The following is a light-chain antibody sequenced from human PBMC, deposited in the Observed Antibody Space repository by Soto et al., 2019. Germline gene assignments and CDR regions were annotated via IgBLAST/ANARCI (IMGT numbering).Light chain of an antibody. CDR3: QQYENLPT. J-gene: IGKJ5*01. Sequence: DIQITQPPSSLSASVGDRVTITCQASQNINNYFNWYQQKPGRAPKLLIYDASNLEAGVPSRFRGSGSGTDFTFTISRLQPEGIATYYCQQYENLPTCGQGTRREIK. CDR2: DAS. CDR1: QNINNY. V-gene: IGKV1-33*01.